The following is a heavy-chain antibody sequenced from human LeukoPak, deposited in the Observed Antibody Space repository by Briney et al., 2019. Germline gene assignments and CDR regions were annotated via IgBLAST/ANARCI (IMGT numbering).Heavy chain of an antibody. CDR2: IYHSGST. J-gene: IGHJ5*02. CDR1: GYSISSGYY. D-gene: IGHD2-15*01. V-gene: IGHV4-38-2*02. Sequence: SSETLSLTCTVSGYSISSGYYWGWIRQPPGKGLEWIGSIYHSGSTYYNPSLKSRVTISVDTSKNQFSLKLSSVTAADTAVYYCTRGSGYCSGGTCRWFDPWGQGTLVTDSS. CDR3: TRGSGYCSGGTCRWFDP.